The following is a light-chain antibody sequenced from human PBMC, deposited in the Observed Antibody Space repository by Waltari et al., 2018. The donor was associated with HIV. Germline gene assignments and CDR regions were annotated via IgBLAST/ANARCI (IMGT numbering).Light chain of an antibody. J-gene: IGLJ2*01. CDR3: SSYAGIYTPVV. CDR2: DVT. Sequence: QSALTQPRSVSGSPGQSVTISCTGTSSDVGGYDYVSWYQQYPGKAPKIIIYDVTQRPSGVPDRFSGSKSCNTASLTISGLQADDEADYFCSSYAGIYTPVVFGGGTTLTVL. CDR1: SSDVGGYDY. V-gene: IGLV2-11*01.